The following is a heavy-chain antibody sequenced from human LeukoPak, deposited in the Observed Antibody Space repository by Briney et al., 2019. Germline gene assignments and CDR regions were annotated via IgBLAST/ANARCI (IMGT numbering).Heavy chain of an antibody. Sequence: GGSLRLSCATSGFTFSSYAMSWVRQAPGKGLEWVSGISGGSTYYADSVKGRFTISRDNSKNTLYLQMNSLRAEDTAVYYCAKGGMLAVAGTRGFDYWGQGTLVTVSS. V-gene: IGHV3-23*01. J-gene: IGHJ4*02. D-gene: IGHD6-19*01. CDR3: AKGGMLAVAGTRGFDY. CDR1: GFTFSSYA. CDR2: ISGGST.